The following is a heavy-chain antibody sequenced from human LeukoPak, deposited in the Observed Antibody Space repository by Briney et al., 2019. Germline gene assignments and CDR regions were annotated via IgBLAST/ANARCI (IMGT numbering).Heavy chain of an antibody. V-gene: IGHV3-23*01. J-gene: IGHJ6*02. CDR3: ARDSPPDYGMDV. Sequence: PGGSLRLSCAASGFTFSDYYMSWVRQAPGKGLEWVSAISGSGGSTYYADSVKGRFTISRDNSKNTLYLQMNSLRAEDTAVYYCARDSPPDYGMDVWGQGTTVTVSS. CDR1: GFTFSDYY. CDR2: ISGSGGST.